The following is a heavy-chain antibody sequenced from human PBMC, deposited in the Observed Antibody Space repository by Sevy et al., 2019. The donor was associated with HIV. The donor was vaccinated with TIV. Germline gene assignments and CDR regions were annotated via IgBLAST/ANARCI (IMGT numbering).Heavy chain of an antibody. V-gene: IGHV3-33*01. CDR2: IWFDGTKK. D-gene: IGHD6-25*01. CDR3: ASETYNSARWLHS. J-gene: IGHJ5*02. Sequence: GGSLRLSCAASGFIFRNYGMHWVRQAPGKGLEWVSFIWFDGTKKYYGDSVKGRFTISRDNAKNTLFLQMNTLRVDDTADYYCASETYNSARWLHSWGPGTLVTVSS. CDR1: GFIFRNYG.